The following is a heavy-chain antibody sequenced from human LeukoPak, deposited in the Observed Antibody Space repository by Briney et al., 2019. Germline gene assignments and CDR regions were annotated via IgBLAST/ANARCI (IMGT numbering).Heavy chain of an antibody. D-gene: IGHD3-22*01. CDR2: IYTGGST. CDR1: GFTFSSNY. J-gene: IGHJ4*02. Sequence: GGSLRLSCAASGFTFSSNYMSWVRQAPGKGLEWVSAIYTGGSTYYAGSVTGRFTISRDNSKNTLYLQMNSLRAEDTAVYYCARNLYYYDSSGYYYYWGQGTLVTVSS. V-gene: IGHV3-66*01. CDR3: ARNLYYYDSSGYYYY.